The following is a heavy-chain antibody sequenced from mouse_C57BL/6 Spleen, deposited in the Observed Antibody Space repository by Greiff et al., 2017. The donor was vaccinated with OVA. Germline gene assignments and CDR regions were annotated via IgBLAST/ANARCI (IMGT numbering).Heavy chain of an antibody. CDR1: GYTFTSYW. J-gene: IGHJ1*03. D-gene: IGHD1-1*01. CDR2: IHPNSGST. Sequence: QVQLQQPGAELVKPGASVKLSCKASGYTFTSYWMHWVKQRPGQGLEWIGMIHPNSGSTNYNEKFKSKATLTVDKSSSTAYMQLSSLTSEDSAVYYGARRGTTVVAHWYFDVWGTGTTVTVSS. V-gene: IGHV1-64*01. CDR3: ARRGTTVVAHWYFDV.